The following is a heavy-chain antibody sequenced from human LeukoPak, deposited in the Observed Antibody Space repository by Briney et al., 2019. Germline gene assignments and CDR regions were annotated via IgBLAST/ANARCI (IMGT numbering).Heavy chain of an antibody. J-gene: IGHJ6*03. CDR1: GGSISSSSYY. CDR2: IYYSGST. Sequence: SETLSLTCTVSGGSISSSSYYWGWIRQPPGKGLEWIGSIYYSGSTYYNPSLKSRVTISVGTSKNQFSLKLSSVTAADTAVYYSARLGEDFWSGYSNYYYYYMDVWGKGTTVTVSS. CDR3: ARLGEDFWSGYSNYYYYYMDV. V-gene: IGHV4-39*01. D-gene: IGHD3-3*01.